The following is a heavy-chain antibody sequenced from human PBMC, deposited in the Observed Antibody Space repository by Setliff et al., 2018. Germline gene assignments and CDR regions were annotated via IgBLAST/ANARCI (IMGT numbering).Heavy chain of an antibody. V-gene: IGHV4-38-2*02. CDR2: IGHTGSI. D-gene: IGHD2-21*02. Sequence: PSETLSLTCTVSGYSISSGYIWDWVRQPPGKGLEWVGNIGHTGSINYNPSLKSRLTISRDTSKNQVSLKLNSVTATDTAVYYCARDLGHGGDSDYWGQGILVTVS. CDR1: GYSISSGYI. CDR3: ARDLGHGGDSDY. J-gene: IGHJ4*02.